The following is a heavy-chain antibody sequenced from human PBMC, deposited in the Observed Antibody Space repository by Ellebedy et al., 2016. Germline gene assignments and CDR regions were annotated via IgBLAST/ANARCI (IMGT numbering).Heavy chain of an antibody. CDR3: ARGDHLDYMDV. Sequence: SETLSLXXAVYGGSFSGYYWSWIRQPPGKGLEWIGEINHSGSTNYNPSLKSRVTISVDTSKNQFSLKLSSVTAADTAVYYCARGDHLDYMDVWGKGTTVTVSS. CDR2: INHSGST. D-gene: IGHD1-14*01. CDR1: GGSFSGYY. J-gene: IGHJ6*03. V-gene: IGHV4-34*01.